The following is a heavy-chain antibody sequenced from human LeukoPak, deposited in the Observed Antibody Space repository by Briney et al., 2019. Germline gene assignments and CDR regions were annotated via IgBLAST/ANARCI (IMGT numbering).Heavy chain of an antibody. Sequence: ASVKVSCKASGYTFTGFYMHWVRQAPGQGLEWMGWVNPNSGGTNYAQKFQGRVTMTRDTSISTAYMELSRLRSDDTAVYYCARDPYGEWLLNAFDIWGQGTMVTVSS. V-gene: IGHV1-2*02. J-gene: IGHJ3*02. CDR2: VNPNSGGT. CDR3: ARDPYGEWLLNAFDI. CDR1: GYTFTGFY. D-gene: IGHD4-17*01.